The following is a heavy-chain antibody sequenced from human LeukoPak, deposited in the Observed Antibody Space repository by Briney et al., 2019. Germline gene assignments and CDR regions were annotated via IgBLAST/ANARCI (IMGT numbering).Heavy chain of an antibody. J-gene: IGHJ3*02. CDR2: IYSGGST. CDR1: GFTVSSNY. D-gene: IGHD1-1*01. V-gene: IGHV3-66*01. Sequence: GGSLRLSCAASGFTVSSNYMSWVRQAPGKGLEWVSPIYSGGSTYYADSVKGRFTISRDNAKNSLYLQMNSLRAEDTAVYYCAKDRWTEVDAFDIWGQGTMVTVSS. CDR3: AKDRWTEVDAFDI.